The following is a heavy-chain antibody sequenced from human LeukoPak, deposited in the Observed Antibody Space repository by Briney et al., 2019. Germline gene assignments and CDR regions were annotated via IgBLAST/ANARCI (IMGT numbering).Heavy chain of an antibody. J-gene: IGHJ5*02. CDR1: GGSISSSSYY. CDR2: IYYSGSS. V-gene: IGHV4-61*05. Sequence: SETLSLTCTVSGGSISSSSYYWGWIRQPPGKGLESIGYIYYSGSSNYNPSLKSRVTISLDTSKNQFSLRLSSVTAADTAVYYCARVSGTGWFDPWGQGTLVTVSS. D-gene: IGHD3-10*01. CDR3: ARVSGTGWFDP.